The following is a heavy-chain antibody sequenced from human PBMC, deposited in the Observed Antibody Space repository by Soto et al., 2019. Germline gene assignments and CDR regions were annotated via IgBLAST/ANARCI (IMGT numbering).Heavy chain of an antibody. V-gene: IGHV4-59*01. J-gene: IGHJ6*03. CDR2: IYYSGST. CDR3: ARVMVRGVIRYMDV. D-gene: IGHD3-10*01. CDR1: GGSISSYY. Sequence: SETLSLTCTVSGGSISSYYWSWIRQPPGKGLEWIGYIYYSGSTNYNPSLKSRVTISVDTSKNQFSLKLSSVTAADTAVYYCARVMVRGVIRYMDVWGKGTTVTVSS.